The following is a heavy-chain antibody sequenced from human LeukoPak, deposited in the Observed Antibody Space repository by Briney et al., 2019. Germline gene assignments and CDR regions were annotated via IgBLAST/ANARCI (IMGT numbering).Heavy chain of an antibody. CDR3: ARDRAFYYGSGSYLDY. Sequence: PGGSLRLSCAASEFTFSSYWMSWVRQAPGEGLEWVANIKEDGSEKYYVDSVKGRFTISRDNAKNSLYLQMNSLRAEDTAVYYCARDRAFYYGSGSYLDYWGQGTLVTVSS. D-gene: IGHD3-10*01. CDR2: IKEDGSEK. J-gene: IGHJ4*02. CDR1: EFTFSSYW. V-gene: IGHV3-7*04.